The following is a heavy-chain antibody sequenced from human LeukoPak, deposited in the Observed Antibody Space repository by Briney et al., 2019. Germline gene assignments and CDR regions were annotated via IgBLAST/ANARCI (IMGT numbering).Heavy chain of an antibody. CDR1: GGSFSGYY. V-gene: IGHV4-34*01. CDR3: ASLGGRYCSSTSCPREGY. Sequence: SETLSLTCAVYGGSFSGYYWSWIRQPPGKGLEWIGEINHSGSTNYNPSLKSRVTISVDTSKNQFSLKLSSVTAADTAVYYCASLGGRYCSSTSCPREGYWGQGTLVTVSS. D-gene: IGHD2-2*01. CDR2: INHSGST. J-gene: IGHJ4*02.